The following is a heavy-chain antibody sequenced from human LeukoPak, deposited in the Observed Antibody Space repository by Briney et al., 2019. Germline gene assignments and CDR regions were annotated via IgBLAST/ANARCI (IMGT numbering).Heavy chain of an antibody. D-gene: IGHD2-21*02. Sequence: GGSLRLSCTASGFTFLDCGMSWVRQAPGKGLEWIATISASGGTRYYADSVKGRFAISRDNSKNTLYLQMNSLRAEDTAVYYCAKRGGIVVVTNYFDYWGQGTLVTVSS. CDR1: GFTFLDCG. J-gene: IGHJ4*02. CDR2: ISASGGTR. CDR3: AKRGGIVVVTNYFDY. V-gene: IGHV3-23*01.